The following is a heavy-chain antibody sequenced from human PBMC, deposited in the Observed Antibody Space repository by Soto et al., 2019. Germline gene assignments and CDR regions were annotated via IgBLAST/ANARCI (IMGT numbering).Heavy chain of an antibody. D-gene: IGHD3-3*01. V-gene: IGHV3-23*01. CDR1: GFSFGNYA. Sequence: EVQLLESGGGLVQPGGSLRLSCAASGFSFGNYAMSWVRQTPGKGLEWVSSISGSGGHIYYTVSVKGRFTISRDNSKNTLYLQMNSLRADDTAVYYCAKGDNFDLWGTFNCFDPWGQGTLVTVSS. CDR2: ISGSGGHI. J-gene: IGHJ5*02. CDR3: AKGDNFDLWGTFNCFDP.